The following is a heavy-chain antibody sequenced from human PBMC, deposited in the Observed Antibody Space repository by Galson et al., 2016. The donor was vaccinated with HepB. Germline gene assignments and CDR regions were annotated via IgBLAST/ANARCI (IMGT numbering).Heavy chain of an antibody. CDR2: IDGDGSTT. CDR3: ARDRHYYDNSGYPQPYWFFDL. V-gene: IGHV3-74*01. Sequence: LRLSCAASEFTFSTYWMHWVRQAPGKGLVWVSRIDGDGSTTIYADSVKGRFTISRDNAKNTLYLQMNSLRAEDTAVYYCARDRHYYDNSGYPQPYWFFDLWGRGTLVTVSS. D-gene: IGHD3-22*01. J-gene: IGHJ2*01. CDR1: EFTFSTYW.